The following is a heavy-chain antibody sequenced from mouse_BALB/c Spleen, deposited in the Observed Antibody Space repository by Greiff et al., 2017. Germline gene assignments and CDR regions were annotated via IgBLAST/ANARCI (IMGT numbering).Heavy chain of an antibody. D-gene: IGHD2-4*01. J-gene: IGHJ2*01. CDR2: ISSGSSTI. V-gene: IGHV5-17*02. CDR1: GFTFSSFG. CDR3: ARYYDYYFDY. Sequence: EVKVEESGGGLVQPGGSRKLSCAASGFTFSSFGMHWVRQAPEKGLEWVAYISSGSSTIYYADTVKGRFTISRDNPKNTLFLQMTSLRSEDTAMYYCARYYDYYFDYWGQGTTLTVSS.